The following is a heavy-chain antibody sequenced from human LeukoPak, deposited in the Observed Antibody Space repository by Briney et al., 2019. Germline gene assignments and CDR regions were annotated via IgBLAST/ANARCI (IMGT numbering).Heavy chain of an antibody. J-gene: IGHJ4*02. CDR1: GGSISSGGYY. D-gene: IGHD6-25*01. CDR3: ARLDKGIKAAHFDY. V-gene: IGHV4-31*03. Sequence: SETLSLTCTVSGGSISSGGYYWSWIRQHPGKGLEWIGYIYYSGSTYYNPSLKSRVTISVDTSKSHFSLKLSSVTAADTAIYYCARLDKGIKAAHFDYWGQGTLVTVSS. CDR2: IYYSGST.